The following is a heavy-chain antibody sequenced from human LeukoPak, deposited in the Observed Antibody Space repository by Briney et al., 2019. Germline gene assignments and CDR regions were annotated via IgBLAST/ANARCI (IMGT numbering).Heavy chain of an antibody. D-gene: IGHD3-10*01. CDR2: ISGSGGST. CDR3: AKKSSGILWFGEPNWFDP. CDR1: GFTFSSYG. Sequence: GGSLRLSCAASGFTFSSYGMSWVRQAPGKGLEWVSAISGSGGSTYYADSVKGRFTISRDNSKNTLYLQMNSLRAEDTAVYYCAKKSSGILWFGEPNWFDPWGQGTLVIVSS. V-gene: IGHV3-23*01. J-gene: IGHJ5*02.